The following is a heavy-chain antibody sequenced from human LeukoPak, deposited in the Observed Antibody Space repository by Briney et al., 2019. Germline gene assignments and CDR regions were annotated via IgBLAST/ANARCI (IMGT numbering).Heavy chain of an antibody. J-gene: IGHJ5*02. V-gene: IGHV1-69*13. D-gene: IGHD2-2*01. CDR3: AGTIVVVPAAMPGLSNWFDP. CDR2: IIPIFGTA. Sequence: ASVKVSCKASGGTFSSYAISWVRQAPGQGLEWMGGIIPIFGTANYAQKFQGRVTITADESTSTAYMELSSLRSEDTAVYYCAGTIVVVPAAMPGLSNWFDPWGQGTLVTVSS. CDR1: GGTFSSYA.